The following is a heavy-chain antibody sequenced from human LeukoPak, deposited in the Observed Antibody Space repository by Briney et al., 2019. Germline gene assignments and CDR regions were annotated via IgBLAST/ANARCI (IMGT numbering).Heavy chain of an antibody. D-gene: IGHD3-22*01. CDR1: GYTFTGYY. CDR3: ARDRDSSGYYLGWFDP. CDR2: INPNRGGT. Sequence: ASVKVSCKASGYTFTGYYMHWVRQAPGQGLEWMGWINPNRGGTNYAQKFQGRVTMTRDTSISTAYMELSRLRSDDTAVYYCARDRDSSGYYLGWFDPWGQGTLVTVSS. J-gene: IGHJ5*02. V-gene: IGHV1-2*02.